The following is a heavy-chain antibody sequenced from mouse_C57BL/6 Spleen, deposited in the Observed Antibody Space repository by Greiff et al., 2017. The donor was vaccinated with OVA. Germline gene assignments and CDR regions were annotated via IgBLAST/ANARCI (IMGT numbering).Heavy chain of an antibody. J-gene: IGHJ3*01. V-gene: IGHV1-52*01. CDR2: IDPSDSET. Sequence: QVQLQQPGAELVRPGSSVKLSCKASGYTFTSYWMHWVKQRPIQGLEWIGNIDPSDSETHYNQKFKDKATLTVDKSSSTAYMQLSSLTSEDSAVYYCARIYDGYYVAWFAYWGQGTLVTGSA. CDR3: ARIYDGYYVAWFAY. D-gene: IGHD2-3*01. CDR1: GYTFTSYW.